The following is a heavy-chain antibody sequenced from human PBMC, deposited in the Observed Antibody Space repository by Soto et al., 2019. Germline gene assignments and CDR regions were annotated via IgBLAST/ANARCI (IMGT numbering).Heavy chain of an antibody. V-gene: IGHV1-45*02. J-gene: IGHJ4*02. CDR1: GYTFTYRY. D-gene: IGHD6-19*01. CDR2: ITPFNGNT. Sequence: GASVKVSCKASGYTFTYRYLHWVRQAPGQALEWMGWITPFNGNTNYAQKFQDRVTITRDRSMSTAHMELSSLRSEDTAMYYCARSGTSSGWYDYWGQGTLVTVSS. CDR3: ARSGTSSGWYDY.